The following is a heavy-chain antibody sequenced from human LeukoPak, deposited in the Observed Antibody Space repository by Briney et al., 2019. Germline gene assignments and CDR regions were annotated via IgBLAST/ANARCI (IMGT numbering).Heavy chain of an antibody. CDR3: TTDLRYCTNGVCYRSY. V-gene: IGHV3-15*01. CDR1: GFTFSNAW. CDR2: IKSKTDGGTT. Sequence: GGSLRLSCAASGFTFSNAWMSWVRQAPGKGLEWVGRIKSKTDGGTTDYAAPVKGRFTISRDDSKNTLYLQMNSLKTEDTAVYYCTTDLRYCTNGVCYRSYWGQGTLVTVSS. J-gene: IGHJ4*02. D-gene: IGHD2-8*01.